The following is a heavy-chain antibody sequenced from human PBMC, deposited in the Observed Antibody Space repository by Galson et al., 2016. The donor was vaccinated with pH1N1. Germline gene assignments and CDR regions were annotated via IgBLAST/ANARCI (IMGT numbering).Heavy chain of an antibody. J-gene: IGHJ4*02. CDR2: MNPNNDNT. CDR3: ARGGYCSGGSCYDVFDY. Sequence: SVKVSCKASGYTFTDYDINWVRQGTGQGLEWMGWMNPNNDNTGYAQKFQGRVTMTRNTSISTAYMELSSLGSEDTAVYYRARGGYCSGGSCYDVFDYWGQGTLVTVS. D-gene: IGHD2-15*01. CDR1: GYTFTDYD. V-gene: IGHV1-8*01.